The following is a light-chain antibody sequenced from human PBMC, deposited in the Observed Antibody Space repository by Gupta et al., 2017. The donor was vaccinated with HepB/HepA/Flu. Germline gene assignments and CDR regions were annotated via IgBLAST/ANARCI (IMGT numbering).Light chain of an antibody. CDR1: QSISNY. CDR3: QQSVSAIWT. Sequence: DIQMTQSPSSLSASVGDRVTITCRAGQSISNYLNWYHQKPGKAPRLLIYDASSLKSGVPSRFSGSGRGTDFNLTISRRQPEDFGNYFCQQSVSAIWTFGQGTKVDI. CDR2: DAS. J-gene: IGKJ1*01. V-gene: IGKV1-39*01.